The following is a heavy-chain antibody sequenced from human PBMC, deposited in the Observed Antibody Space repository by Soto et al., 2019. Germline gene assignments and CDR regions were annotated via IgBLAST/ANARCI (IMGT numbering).Heavy chain of an antibody. CDR1: GFTFSDYY. CDR2: ISSSSSYT. Sequence: QVQLVESGVGLVKPGVSLRLSCASSGFTFSDYYMTWIRQAPVKGLEWVSYISSSSSYTNYADSLKGRFTISRDNAKNSLYLQMNSLRAEDTAVYYCARVGPHVDYWGQGTLVTVSS. CDR3: ARVGPHVDY. J-gene: IGHJ4*02. V-gene: IGHV3-11*05.